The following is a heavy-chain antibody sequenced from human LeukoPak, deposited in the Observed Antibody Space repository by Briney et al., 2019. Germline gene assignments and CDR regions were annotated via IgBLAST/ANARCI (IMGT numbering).Heavy chain of an antibody. V-gene: IGHV4-59*01. J-gene: IGHJ3*02. CDR3: ARSRSGYSYDHAAFDI. D-gene: IGHD5-12*01. Sequence: SETLSLTCTVSGVSISSYYWSWIRQPPGKGLEWIAYIDYRGSTTYNPSLKSRVTISVDTSRNQFSLKLSPVTAADTAVYYCARSRSGYSYDHAAFDIWGQGTMVTVSS. CDR2: IDYRGST. CDR1: GVSISSYY.